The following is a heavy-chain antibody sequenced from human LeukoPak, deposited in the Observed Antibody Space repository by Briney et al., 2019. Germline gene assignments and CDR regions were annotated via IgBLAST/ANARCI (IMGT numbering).Heavy chain of an antibody. CDR2: ISAYNGNT. Sequence: GALVKVSCKASGYTFTSYGITWVRQAPGQGLEWMGWISAYNGNTNYAQKLQGRVTMTTDTSTSTAYMELRSLRSDDTAVYYCARDSPYYYDSSGPPPYGMDVWGQGTTVTVSS. CDR3: ARDSPYYYDSSGPPPYGMDV. D-gene: IGHD3-22*01. CDR1: GYTFTSYG. V-gene: IGHV1-18*01. J-gene: IGHJ6*02.